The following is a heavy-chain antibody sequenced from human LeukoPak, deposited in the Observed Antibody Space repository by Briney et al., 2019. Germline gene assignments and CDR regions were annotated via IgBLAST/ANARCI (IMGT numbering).Heavy chain of an antibody. D-gene: IGHD3-22*01. V-gene: IGHV3-66*04. J-gene: IGHJ4*02. Sequence: GGSLRLSCAASGFTVSSNYMSWVRQAPGKGLEWVSVIYSGGSTYYADSVKGRFTISRDNSKNTLYLQMNSLRAEDTAVYYCARLDYYDSSGYYYYWGQGTLVTVSS. CDR1: GFTVSSNY. CDR2: IYSGGST. CDR3: ARLDYYDSSGYYYY.